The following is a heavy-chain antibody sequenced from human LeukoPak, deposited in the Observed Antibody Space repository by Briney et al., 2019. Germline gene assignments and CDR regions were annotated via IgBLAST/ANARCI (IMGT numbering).Heavy chain of an antibody. CDR1: GFTFSSYW. J-gene: IGHJ6*03. D-gene: IGHD3-22*01. CDR2: IKQDGSEK. V-gene: IGHV3-7*01. Sequence: PGGSLRLSCAASGFTFSSYWMSWVRQAPGKGLEWVANIKQDGSEKYYVDSVKGRFTISRDDAKNSLYLQMNSLRAEDTAVYYCARAPPDSSGYLYYYYMDVWGKGTTVTVSS. CDR3: ARAPPDSSGYLYYYYMDV.